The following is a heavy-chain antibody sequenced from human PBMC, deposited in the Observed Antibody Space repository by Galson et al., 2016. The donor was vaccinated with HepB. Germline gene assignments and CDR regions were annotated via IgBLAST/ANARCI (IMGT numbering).Heavy chain of an antibody. J-gene: IGHJ4*02. V-gene: IGHV4-61*01. CDR2: YHYSGNT. CDR3: ARYRRDYIRGVPPYYFDY. CDR1: GVSVSNDRLY. D-gene: IGHD3-16*01. Sequence: ETLSLTCSISGVSVSNDRLYWSWIRQPPGKGLEWIGFYHYSGNTNYNASLKSRVTVPFDTSKNQFSLKLRSVTAADTAVYYCARYRRDYIRGVPPYYFDYWAQGTLVTVSS.